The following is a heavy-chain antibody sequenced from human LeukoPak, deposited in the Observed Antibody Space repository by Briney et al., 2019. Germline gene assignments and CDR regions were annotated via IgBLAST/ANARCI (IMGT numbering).Heavy chain of an antibody. CDR2: INTDGSSL. D-gene: IGHD3-22*01. CDR1: GFTFSSYW. V-gene: IGHV3-74*01. Sequence: GGSLRLSCAASGFTFSSYWMYWVRQAPGKGPVWVARINTDGSSLNYADSVKGRFTISRDNAKNTLYLQIKSLGAEDTAVYYCARRINYYDSSGYYYVRYFDSWGQGTLVAVSS. J-gene: IGHJ4*02. CDR3: ARRINYYDSSGYYYVRYFDS.